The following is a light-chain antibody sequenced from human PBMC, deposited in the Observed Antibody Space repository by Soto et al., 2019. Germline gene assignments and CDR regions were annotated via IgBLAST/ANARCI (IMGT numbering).Light chain of an antibody. CDR1: SSDVGGYNY. CDR3: CSYAGSPRYV. J-gene: IGLJ1*01. Sequence: QSVLTQPRSVSGSPGQSVTISCTGTSSDVGGYNYVSWYQQHPGKAPKVMIYDVSERPSGVPDRFSGSKSGNTASLTISGLQAEDEADCYCCSYAGSPRYVLGTGTKVTVL. V-gene: IGLV2-11*01. CDR2: DVS.